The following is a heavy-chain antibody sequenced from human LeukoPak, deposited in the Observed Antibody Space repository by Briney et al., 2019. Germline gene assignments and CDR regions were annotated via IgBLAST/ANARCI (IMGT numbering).Heavy chain of an antibody. CDR3: AKAKYSGSSPFDY. Sequence: GGSLRLSCAASGFTFSGYAMNWVRQAPGKGLEWVSTISGSGGSTYYADSVKGRFTISRDNSKNTLYLQMNSLRAEDTAVYYCAKAKYSGSSPFDYWGQGTLVTVSS. D-gene: IGHD1-26*01. CDR2: ISGSGGST. CDR1: GFTFSGYA. J-gene: IGHJ4*02. V-gene: IGHV3-23*01.